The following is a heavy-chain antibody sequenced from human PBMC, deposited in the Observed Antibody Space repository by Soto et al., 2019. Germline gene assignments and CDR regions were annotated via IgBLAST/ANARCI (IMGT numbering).Heavy chain of an antibody. CDR2: IKQDGSEK. CDR3: ARQFYAPDKSGYRNIHS. D-gene: IGHD3-22*01. J-gene: IGHJ4*02. V-gene: IGHV3-7*01. CDR1: GFTFNTYW. Sequence: GALRLSCAPSGFTFNTYWISWVRQAPGKGLEWVANIKQDGSEKYYVDSVKGRFTMSRDNARESLYLQMNSLRAEDTAVYYCARQFYAPDKSGYRNIHSWGQRTLGTLST.